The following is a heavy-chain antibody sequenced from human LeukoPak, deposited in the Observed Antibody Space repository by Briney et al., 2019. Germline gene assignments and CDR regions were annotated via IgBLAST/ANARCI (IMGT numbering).Heavy chain of an antibody. V-gene: IGHV1-8*01. Sequence: GASVKVSCKASGYTFTSYDINWVRQATGQGLEWIGWMNPNSGNTGYAQKFQGRVTITADKSTSTAYMELSSLRSEDTAVYYCARGGDIVVVPAASYYYGMDVWGRGTTVTVSS. D-gene: IGHD2-2*01. CDR1: GYTFTSYD. J-gene: IGHJ6*04. CDR3: ARGGDIVVVPAASYYYGMDV. CDR2: MNPNSGNT.